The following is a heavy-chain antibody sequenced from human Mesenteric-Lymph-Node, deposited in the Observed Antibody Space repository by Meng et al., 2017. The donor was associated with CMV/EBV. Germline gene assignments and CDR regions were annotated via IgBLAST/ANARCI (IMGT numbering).Heavy chain of an antibody. Sequence: TFSNAWRSWVRQAPGKGLEWVGRIKSKTDGGTTDYAAPVKGRFTISRDDSKNTLYLQMNSLKTEDTAVYYCTTTLLRYSSSWYYFDYWGQGTLVTVSS. CDR2: IKSKTDGGTT. D-gene: IGHD6-13*01. CDR3: TTTLLRYSSSWYYFDY. V-gene: IGHV3-15*01. J-gene: IGHJ4*02. CDR1: TFSNAW.